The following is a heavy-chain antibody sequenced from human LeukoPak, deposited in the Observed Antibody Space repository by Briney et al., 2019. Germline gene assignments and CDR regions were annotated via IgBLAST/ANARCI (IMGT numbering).Heavy chain of an antibody. V-gene: IGHV5-51*01. D-gene: IGHD4-17*01. Sequence: GESLKISCTGSDYSFTTYWIGWVRQMPGKGLEWMGIIYPGDSDTRYSPSFQGQVTISADKSVSTAYLQWSSLKASDTAMYYCARQRDYGDYEGAFDIWGQGTMVTVSS. J-gene: IGHJ3*02. CDR1: DYSFTTYW. CDR2: IYPGDSDT. CDR3: ARQRDYGDYEGAFDI.